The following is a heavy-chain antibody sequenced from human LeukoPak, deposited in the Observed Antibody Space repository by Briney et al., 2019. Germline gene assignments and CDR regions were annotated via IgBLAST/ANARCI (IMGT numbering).Heavy chain of an antibody. V-gene: IGHV3-48*04. Sequence: GGSLRLSCAASGFTFSSYSMNWVRQAPGKGLGWVSYISSSGNAIYYADSVKGRFTISRDNAKNSLYLQMNSLRAEDTAVYYCAKSFRSTSLDYWGQGTLVTVSS. D-gene: IGHD2-2*01. CDR1: GFTFSSYS. CDR3: AKSFRSTSLDY. CDR2: ISSSGNAI. J-gene: IGHJ4*02.